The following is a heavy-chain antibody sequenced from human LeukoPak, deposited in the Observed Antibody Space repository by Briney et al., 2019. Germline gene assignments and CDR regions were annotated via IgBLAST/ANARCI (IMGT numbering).Heavy chain of an antibody. CDR3: AKDIVALSWFDP. J-gene: IGHJ5*02. CDR1: GFTFSSYG. D-gene: IGHD5-12*01. V-gene: IGHV3-30*18. CDR2: ISYDGSLK. Sequence: GGSLRLSCAASGFTFSSYGMHWVRQAPGKGLEWVAVISYDGSLKYYADSVKGRFTISRDNSKNTLLLQMNSLRAEDTAVYFCAKDIVALSWFDPWGQGTLVTVSS.